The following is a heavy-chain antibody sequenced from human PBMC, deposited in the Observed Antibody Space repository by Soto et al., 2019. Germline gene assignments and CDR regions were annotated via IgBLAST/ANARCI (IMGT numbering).Heavy chain of an antibody. J-gene: IGHJ6*03. Sequence: GGSLRLSCAASGFTVSSNYMSWVRQAPGKGLEWVSVIYSGGSTYYADSVKGRFTISRDNSKNTLYLQMNSLRAEDTAVYYCARGGDSLLFYYYCMDVWGKGTTVTVS. D-gene: IGHD4-17*01. CDR2: IYSGGST. CDR3: ARGGDSLLFYYYCMDV. CDR1: GFTVSSNY. V-gene: IGHV3-66*01.